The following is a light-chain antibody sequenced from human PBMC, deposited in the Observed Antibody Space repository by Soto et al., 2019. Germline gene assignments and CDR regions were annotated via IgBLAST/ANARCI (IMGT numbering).Light chain of an antibody. J-gene: IGLJ2*01. CDR2: EVN. CDR3: NSYTRSSTRV. V-gene: IGLV2-14*01. CDR1: SSDVGGYNY. Sequence: QYALTQPASVSGSPGQSITISCTGTSSDVGGYNYVSWYQQHPGKAPKLLIYEVNNRPSGVSNRFSGSKSGNTASLTISGLQAEDEADYYCNSYTRSSTRVFGGGTKVTVL.